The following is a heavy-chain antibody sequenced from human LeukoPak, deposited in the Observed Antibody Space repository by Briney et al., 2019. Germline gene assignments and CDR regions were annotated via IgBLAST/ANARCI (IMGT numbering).Heavy chain of an antibody. CDR2: INPSGGST. D-gene: IGHD3-10*01. Sequence: ASVKVSCKASGYTFTSYYMHWVRQAPGQGLEWMGIINPSGGSTSYAQKFQGRVTMTRDMSTSTVYMELSSLRSEDTAVYYCVRDLGLIGSGSLIFFDYWGQGTLVTVSS. CDR1: GYTFTSYY. J-gene: IGHJ4*02. V-gene: IGHV1-46*01. CDR3: VRDLGLIGSGSLIFFDY.